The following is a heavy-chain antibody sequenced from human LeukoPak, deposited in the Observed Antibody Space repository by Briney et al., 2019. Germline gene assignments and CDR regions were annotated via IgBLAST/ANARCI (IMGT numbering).Heavy chain of an antibody. CDR1: GFTFDDYA. D-gene: IGHD3-10*01. J-gene: IGHJ4*02. Sequence: GGSLRLSCAASGFTFDDYAMHWVRQAPGKGLEWVSGISWNSGSIGYADSVKGRFTISRDNAKNSLYLQMNSLRAEDMALYYCAKDAVYYGSGSYFDYWGQGTLVTVSS. CDR2: ISWNSGSI. V-gene: IGHV3-9*03. CDR3: AKDAVYYGSGSYFDY.